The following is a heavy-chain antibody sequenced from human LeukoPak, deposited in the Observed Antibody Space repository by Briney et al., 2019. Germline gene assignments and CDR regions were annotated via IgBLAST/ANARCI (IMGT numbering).Heavy chain of an antibody. D-gene: IGHD3-22*01. V-gene: IGHV1-2*02. CDR3: ARYSYDSSVQATGAFDV. CDR2: INPNSGGT. J-gene: IGHJ3*01. Sequence: VSVKVSCKASGYTFTGYYMHWVRQAPGQGLEWMGWINPNSGGTNYAQKFQGRVTMTRDTSISTAYMELSRLRSDDTAVYYCARYSYDSSVQATGAFDVWGQGTMVTVSS. CDR1: GYTFTGYY.